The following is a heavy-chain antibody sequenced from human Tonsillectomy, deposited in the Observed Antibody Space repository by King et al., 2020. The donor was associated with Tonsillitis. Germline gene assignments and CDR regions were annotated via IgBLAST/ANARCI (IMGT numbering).Heavy chain of an antibody. D-gene: IGHD3-22*01. CDR1: GGSISSYY. CDR3: ARHSTYYYDSRGFDY. V-gene: IGHV4-59*08. J-gene: IGHJ4*02. Sequence: QLQESGPGLVKPSETLSLTCTVSGGSISSYYGSWIRQPPGKGLEWIGYIYYSGSTNYNPSLKRRVTISVDTSKNHFSLKMSSVTAADPAVYYFARHSTYYYDSRGFDYWGQGPLVTVSS. CDR2: IYYSGST.